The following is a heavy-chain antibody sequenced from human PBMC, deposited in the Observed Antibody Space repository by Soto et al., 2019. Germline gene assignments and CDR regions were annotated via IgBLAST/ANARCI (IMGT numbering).Heavy chain of an antibody. D-gene: IGHD1-20*01. CDR1: GFTVSSNY. J-gene: IGHJ6*03. CDR3: ARSKYNWNYYYYYYMDV. CDR2: IYSGGST. Sequence: GGSLRLSCAASGFTVSSNYMSWVRQAPGKGLEWVSVIYSGGSTYYADSVKGRFTISRHNSKNTLYLQMNSLRAEDTAVYYCARSKYNWNYYYYYYMDVWGKGTTVTVSS. V-gene: IGHV3-53*04.